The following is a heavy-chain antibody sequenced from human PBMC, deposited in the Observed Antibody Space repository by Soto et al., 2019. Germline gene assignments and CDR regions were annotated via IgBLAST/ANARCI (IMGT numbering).Heavy chain of an antibody. J-gene: IGHJ4*02. V-gene: IGHV4-34*01. D-gene: IGHD4-4*01. CDR1: GGSFSGYY. CDR3: ARGNYSKHDY. Sequence: QVQLQQWGAGLLKPSETLSLTCAVYGGSFSGYYWSWIRQPPGKGLEWIGEINHSGSTNYNPSLKSRVTISEDTSKNQFSLKLSSVTAADTAVYYWARGNYSKHDYWGQGTLVTVSS. CDR2: INHSGST.